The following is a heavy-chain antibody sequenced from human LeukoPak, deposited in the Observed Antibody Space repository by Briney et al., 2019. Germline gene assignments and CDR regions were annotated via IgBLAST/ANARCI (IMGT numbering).Heavy chain of an antibody. CDR3: AKGLNSGYELLDYYYGMDV. J-gene: IGHJ6*02. D-gene: IGHD5-12*01. V-gene: IGHV3-23*01. CDR1: GFTFTNYA. CDR2: ISGSGGSA. Sequence: GGSLRLSCAASGFTFTNYAMTWVRQALGKGLEWVSAISGSGGSAYYADSVKGRFTISRDNSKNTLCLQMSSLRAEDTAVYFRAKGLNSGYELLDYYYGMDVWGQGTTVTVSS.